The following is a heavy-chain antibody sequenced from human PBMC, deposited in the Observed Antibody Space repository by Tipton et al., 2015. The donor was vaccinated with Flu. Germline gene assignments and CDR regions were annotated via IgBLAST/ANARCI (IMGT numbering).Heavy chain of an antibody. CDR1: GYTFADYD. Sequence: QLVQSGAEVKKPGASVKISCKASGYTFADYDIYWVRQASGQGLEWMGWMNPDSGDTAYAQKFQGRVTMTRNTSITTAYMELSSLRFEDTAVYYCARVTGWFDPWGQGTLVTVSS. CDR3: ARVTGWFDP. V-gene: IGHV1-8*01. CDR2: MNPDSGDT. J-gene: IGHJ5*02.